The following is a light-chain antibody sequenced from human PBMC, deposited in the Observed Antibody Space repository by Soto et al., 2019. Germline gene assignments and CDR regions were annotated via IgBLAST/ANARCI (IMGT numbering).Light chain of an antibody. CDR1: QGVSHN. J-gene: IGKJ1*01. CDR2: ETS. CDR3: QQYYNWPPWT. V-gene: IGKV3-15*01. Sequence: EVVMTQSPALLSVSPGETVTLSYRASQGVSHNLAWYQQKPGQAPRLLTYETSTRATGSPARFSGSGSGTEFTLIISSLQSEDFAVYYCQQYYNWPPWTFGQGTKLEIK.